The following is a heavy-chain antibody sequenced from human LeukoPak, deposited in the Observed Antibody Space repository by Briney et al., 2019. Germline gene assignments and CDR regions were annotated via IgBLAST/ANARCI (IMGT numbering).Heavy chain of an antibody. V-gene: IGHV3-23*01. Sequence: GGSLRLSCAASGFTFSSYAMSWVRQAPGKGLEWVSAISGSGGSTYYADSVKGRFTISRDNSKNTLYLQMNSLRAEDTAVYYCAKEWHTMVRGACGVIGYWGQGTLVTVSS. CDR1: GFTFSSYA. D-gene: IGHD3-10*01. CDR2: ISGSGGST. CDR3: AKEWHTMVRGACGVIGY. J-gene: IGHJ4*02.